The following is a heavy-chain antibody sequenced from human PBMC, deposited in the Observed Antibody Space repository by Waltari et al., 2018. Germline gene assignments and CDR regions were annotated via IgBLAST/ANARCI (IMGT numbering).Heavy chain of an antibody. V-gene: IGHV1-69*12. CDR1: GGPFSSYG. J-gene: IGHJ4*02. CDR2: IIPIFGTA. Sequence: QVQLVQSGAEVKKPGSSVKVSCTPSGGPFSSYGISWLRQAPGQGLEWMGGIIPIFGTASYAQKFQGRVTITADESTTTASMELRSLRTEDTAMYYCARANVGSHWACDYWGQGTLVTVSS. D-gene: IGHD3-10*01. CDR3: ARANVGSHWACDY.